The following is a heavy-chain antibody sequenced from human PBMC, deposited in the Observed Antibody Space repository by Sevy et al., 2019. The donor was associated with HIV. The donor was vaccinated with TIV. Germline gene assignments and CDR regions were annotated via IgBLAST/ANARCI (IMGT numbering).Heavy chain of an antibody. D-gene: IGHD5-12*01. Sequence: GGSLRLSCAASGFTFNDYYMSWIRQAPGKGLEWVSYISTIGSTIYYPDSVKGRFTISRDNAKNSLYLQMNSLRAEDTAVYYCARVVDIVATRLDYWGQGTLVTVSS. CDR3: ARVVDIVATRLDY. CDR2: ISTIGSTI. J-gene: IGHJ4*02. CDR1: GFTFNDYY. V-gene: IGHV3-11*01.